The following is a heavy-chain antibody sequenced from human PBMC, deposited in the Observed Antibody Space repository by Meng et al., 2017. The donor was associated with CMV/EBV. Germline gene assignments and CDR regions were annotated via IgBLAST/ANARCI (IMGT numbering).Heavy chain of an antibody. CDR2: IYTSGST. CDR1: GGSISSYY. J-gene: IGHJ5*02. D-gene: IGHD2-2*01. V-gene: IGHV4-4*07. Sequence: QLQLQESRPGLVKPPETLSLTCTVSGGSISSYYWSWIRQPAGKGLEWIGRIYTSGSTNYNPSLKSRVTMSVDTSKNQFSLKLSSVTAADTAVYYCARDLMNCSSTSCANWFDPWGQGTLVTVSS. CDR3: ARDLMNCSSTSCANWFDP.